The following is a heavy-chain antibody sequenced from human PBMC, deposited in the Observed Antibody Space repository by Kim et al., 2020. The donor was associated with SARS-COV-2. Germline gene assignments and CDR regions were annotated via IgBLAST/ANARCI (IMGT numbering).Heavy chain of an antibody. CDR3: ARDDSYTYSFDY. J-gene: IGHJ4*02. Sequence: YYADSVTCRFTISRDNSKNTMYLQMNSLRDEDTAVYYCARDDSYTYSFDYWGQGTLVTVSS. D-gene: IGHD5-18*01. V-gene: IGHV3-33*01.